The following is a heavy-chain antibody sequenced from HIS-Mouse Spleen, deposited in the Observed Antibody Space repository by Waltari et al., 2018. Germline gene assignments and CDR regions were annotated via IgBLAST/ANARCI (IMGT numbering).Heavy chain of an antibody. J-gene: IGHJ4*02. Sequence: QVQLVESGGGVVQPGRSLRLSCAASGFTFSSYGMHWVRQAPGKGLEWVAVLWYDGSNKYYADSVKGRFTISRDNSKNTLYLQMNSLRAEDTAVYYCAKGGGYCSGGSCYYFDYWGQGTLVTVSS. CDR3: AKGGGYCSGGSCYYFDY. V-gene: IGHV3-33*06. CDR1: GFTFSSYG. CDR2: LWYDGSNK. D-gene: IGHD2-15*01.